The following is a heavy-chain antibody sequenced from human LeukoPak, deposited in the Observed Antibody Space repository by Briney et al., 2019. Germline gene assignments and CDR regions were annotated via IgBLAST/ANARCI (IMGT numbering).Heavy chain of an antibody. V-gene: IGHV4-4*07. CDR2: VCTSGSP. D-gene: IGHD3-10*01. CDR1: GASITNYY. J-gene: IGHJ4*02. Sequence: SETLSLTCTVSGASITNYYWSWIRQPAAKALEWMGRVCTSGSPNYNPSLKSRATMSVDTSKNQVSLKLSSVTAADTAVYYCARTQYYGSGAWYFDDWGQGTLVTVSS. CDR3: ARTQYYGSGAWYFDD.